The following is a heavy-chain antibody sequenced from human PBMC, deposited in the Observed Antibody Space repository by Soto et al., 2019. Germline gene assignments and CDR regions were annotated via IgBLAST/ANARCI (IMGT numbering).Heavy chain of an antibody. V-gene: IGHV1-3*01. CDR1: GYTFTSYA. Sequence: ASVKVSCEASGYTFTSYAMHWVRQAPGQRLEWMGWINAGNGNTKYSQKFQGRVTITRDTSASTAYMELSSLRSEDTAVYYCARGPRLYCSSTSCSGLNWFDPWGQGTLVTVSS. D-gene: IGHD2-2*01. CDR3: ARGPRLYCSSTSCSGLNWFDP. CDR2: INAGNGNT. J-gene: IGHJ5*02.